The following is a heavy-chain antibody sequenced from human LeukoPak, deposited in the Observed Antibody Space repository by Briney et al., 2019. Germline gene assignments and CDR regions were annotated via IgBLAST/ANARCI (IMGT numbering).Heavy chain of an antibody. V-gene: IGHV3-23*01. J-gene: IGHJ5*02. CDR3: ATHPLYYDSRPGRFDP. Sequence: GGSLRLSCAASGFTFSSYAMSWVRQAPGKGLEWVSAISGSGGSTYYADSVKGRFAISRDNSKNTLYLQMNSLRAEDTAVYYCATHPLYYDSRPGRFDPWGQGTLVTVSS. CDR1: GFTFSSYA. CDR2: ISGSGGST. D-gene: IGHD3-22*01.